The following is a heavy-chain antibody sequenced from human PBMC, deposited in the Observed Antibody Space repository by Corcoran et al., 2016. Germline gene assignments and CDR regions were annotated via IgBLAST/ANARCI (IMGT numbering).Heavy chain of an antibody. D-gene: IGHD4-17*01. CDR2: ISSSSSYI. J-gene: IGHJ5*02. Sequence: EVQLVESGGGLVKPGGSLRLSCAASGFTFSSYSMNWVRQAPGKGLEWVSSISSSSSYIYYADSVKGRFTISRDNAKNSLYLQMNSLRAEDTAVYYCARVGDSCGDYVWWFDPWGQGTLVTVSS. V-gene: IGHV3-21*01. CDR3: ARVGDSCGDYVWWFDP. CDR1: GFTFSSYS.